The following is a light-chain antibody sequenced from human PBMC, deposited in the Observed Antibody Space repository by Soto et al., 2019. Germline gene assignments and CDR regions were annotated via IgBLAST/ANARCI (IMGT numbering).Light chain of an antibody. CDR3: QQRDNWYT. V-gene: IGKV3-11*01. CDR2: DAF. J-gene: IGKJ2*01. Sequence: EIVLTQSPATLSLSPGERATLSCRASRSVSRYLAWYQQKPGQAPRLLIYDAFNRATGIPARFSGSGSGTDFTLTISSLEPEDFAVYYCQQRDNWYTFGQGTKLEIK. CDR1: RSVSRY.